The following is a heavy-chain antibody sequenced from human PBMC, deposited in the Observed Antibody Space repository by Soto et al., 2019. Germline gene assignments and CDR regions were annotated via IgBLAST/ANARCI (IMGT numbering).Heavy chain of an antibody. CDR1: GFTFSLYY. CDR3: ARDARWGPDF. D-gene: IGHD3-16*01. CDR2: IPPGSPYT. Sequence: QVQLVESGGGLVQPGGSLRLSCEASGFTFSLYYMTWIRQAPGKGLEWVSYIPPGSPYTNYADSVKGRFTISRDDAKNSLYLQMNSLRVEDTAVYYCARDARWGPDFWGQGTLVTVSS. J-gene: IGHJ4*02. V-gene: IGHV3-11*05.